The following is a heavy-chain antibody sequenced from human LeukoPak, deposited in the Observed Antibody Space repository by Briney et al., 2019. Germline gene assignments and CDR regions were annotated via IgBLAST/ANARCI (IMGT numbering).Heavy chain of an antibody. Sequence: SETLSLTCTVSGGSISSDYWSWIRQPPGKGLEWIGYIFYNGSTNYNPSLKSRVTISVDTSKSQFSLKLSSVTAADTAVYYCARRSESSGYQFDYWGQGTLVTVSS. V-gene: IGHV4-59*08. CDR1: GGSISSDY. J-gene: IGHJ4*02. D-gene: IGHD3-22*01. CDR3: ARRSESSGYQFDY. CDR2: IFYNGST.